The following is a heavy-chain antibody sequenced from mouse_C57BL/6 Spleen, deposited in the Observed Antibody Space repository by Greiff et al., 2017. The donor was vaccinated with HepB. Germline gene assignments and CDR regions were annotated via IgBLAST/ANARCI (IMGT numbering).Heavy chain of an antibody. J-gene: IGHJ4*01. CDR1: GFTFSDYY. CDR3: ARDYDGRGGGAMDY. CDR2: INYDGSST. V-gene: IGHV5-16*01. D-gene: IGHD2-3*01. Sequence: EVQRVESEGGLVQPGSSMKLSCTASGFTFSDYYMAWVRQVPEKGLEWVANINYDGSSTYYLDSLKSRFIISRDNAKNILYLQMSSLNSEDTATYYCARDYDGRGGGAMDYWGQGTSVTVSS.